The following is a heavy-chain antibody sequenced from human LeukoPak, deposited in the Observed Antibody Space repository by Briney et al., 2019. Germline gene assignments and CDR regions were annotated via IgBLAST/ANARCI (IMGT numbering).Heavy chain of an antibody. CDR3: AKVQDYGSGRLDY. CDR1: GFKFSSYA. D-gene: IGHD3-10*01. V-gene: IGHV3-23*01. J-gene: IGHJ4*02. Sequence: GGSLRLSCVASGFKFSSYAMSWVRQAPGKGLEWLLTISGSGGSTYYADSVKGRFTISRDNSKNTLFLQMNSLRAEDTALYYCAKVQDYGSGRLDYWGQGTLVTVSS. CDR2: ISGSGGST.